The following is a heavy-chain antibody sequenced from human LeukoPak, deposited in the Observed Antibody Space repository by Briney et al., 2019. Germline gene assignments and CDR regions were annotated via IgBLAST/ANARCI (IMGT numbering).Heavy chain of an antibody. J-gene: IGHJ4*02. CDR2: IHYSGST. V-gene: IGHV4-39*01. CDR3: ARLNRGTGTSHYFDY. CDR1: GGSISSSSYY. D-gene: IGHD7-27*01. Sequence: SETLSLTCTASGGSISSSSYYWGWIRQPPGKGLEWIGNIHYSGSTYYNPSLKSRVTISVDTSKNQFSLRLSSVTAADTAVYYCARLNRGTGTSHYFDYWGQGTLLTVSS.